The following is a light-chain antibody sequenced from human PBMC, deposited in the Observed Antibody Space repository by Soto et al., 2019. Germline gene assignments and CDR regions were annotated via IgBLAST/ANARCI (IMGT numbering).Light chain of an antibody. J-gene: IGKJ2*01. V-gene: IGKV2-28*01. CDR2: LGS. CDR1: QSLLHSNGYNY. CDR3: MQALQTQYT. Sequence: DTVMTQSPLSLPVTPGGPASISCRSSQSLLHSNGYNYLDWYLQKPGQSPQLLIYLGSNRASGVPDRFSGSGSGTDFTLKISRVEAEDVGVYYCMQALQTQYTFGQGTK.